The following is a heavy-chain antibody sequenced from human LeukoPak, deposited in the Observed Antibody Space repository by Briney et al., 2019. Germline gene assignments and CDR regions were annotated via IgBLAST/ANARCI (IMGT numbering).Heavy chain of an antibody. CDR1: GFTFSSYG. CDR2: IWYDGSNK. Sequence: GGSLRLSCAASGFTFSSYGMHWVRQAPGTGLRGVAVIWYDGSNKYYADSVKGRFTISRDNSKNTLYLQMNSLRAEDTAVYYCAKDLSQQWLGYFDYWGQGTLVTVSS. J-gene: IGHJ4*02. V-gene: IGHV3-33*06. CDR3: AKDLSQQWLGYFDY. D-gene: IGHD6-19*01.